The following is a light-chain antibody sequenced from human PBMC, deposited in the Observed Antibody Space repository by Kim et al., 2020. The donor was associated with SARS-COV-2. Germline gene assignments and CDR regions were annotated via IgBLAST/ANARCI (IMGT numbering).Light chain of an antibody. CDR1: SNDVGGYTY. Sequence: SITFSCTGSSNDVGGYTYVSWYQHHPGKAPKLMIYDVTNRPSGVSNRFSGSKSGNTASLTISGLQAEDEADYYCSSYTRSTTNYVFGTGTKVTVL. CDR2: DVT. V-gene: IGLV2-14*03. J-gene: IGLJ1*01. CDR3: SSYTRSTTNYV.